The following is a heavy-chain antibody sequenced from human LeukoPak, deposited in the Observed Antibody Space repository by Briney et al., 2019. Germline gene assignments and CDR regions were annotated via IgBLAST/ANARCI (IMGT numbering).Heavy chain of an antibody. CDR3: AREPFWSGYYSNLHIDY. D-gene: IGHD3-3*01. CDR1: GFTFSSYA. V-gene: IGHV3-23*01. J-gene: IGHJ4*02. CDR2: ITGSSGST. Sequence: GGSLRLSCAASGFTFSSYAMSWVRQAPGKGLEWVSGITGSSGSTYYADSVKGRFTISRDNSKNTLYLQMNSLRAEDTAVYYCAREPFWSGYYSNLHIDYWGQGTLVTVSS.